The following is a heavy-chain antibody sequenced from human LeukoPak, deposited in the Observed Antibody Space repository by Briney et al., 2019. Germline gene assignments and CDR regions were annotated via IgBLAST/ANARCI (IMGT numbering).Heavy chain of an antibody. J-gene: IGHJ4*02. CDR1: GFTFGHYG. CDR2: ISFDGSNK. CDR3: VKDKEKYQLLSYFDY. Sequence: PGGSLRLSCAASGFTFGHYGMHWVRQAPGKGLEWVAVISFDGSNKYYADSVKGRLTISRDNSKNTLYLQMNSLRAEDTAVYYCVKDKEKYQLLSYFDYWGQGTLVTVSS. V-gene: IGHV3-30*18. D-gene: IGHD2-2*01.